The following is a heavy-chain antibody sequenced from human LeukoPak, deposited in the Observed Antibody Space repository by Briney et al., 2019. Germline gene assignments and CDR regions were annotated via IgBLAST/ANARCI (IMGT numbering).Heavy chain of an antibody. J-gene: IGHJ4*02. CDR2: INPNSGGT. CDR3: ARMTYDSSGRDFDY. V-gene: IGHV1-2*02. Sequence: ASVKVSCKASGYTFTGYYMHWVRQTPGQGLEWMGWINPNSGGTNYAQKFQGRVTMTRDTSISTAYMELSRLRSDDTAVYYCARMTYDSSGRDFDYWGQGTLVTVSS. CDR1: GYTFTGYY. D-gene: IGHD3-22*01.